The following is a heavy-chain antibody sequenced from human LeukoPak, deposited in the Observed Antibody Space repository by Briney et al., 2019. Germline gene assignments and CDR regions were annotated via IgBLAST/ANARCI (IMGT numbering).Heavy chain of an antibody. V-gene: IGHV3-20*04. CDR3: ARANEAAAGTDS. D-gene: IGHD6-13*01. Sequence: GGSLRLSCAASGFTFSDYYLSWVRQAPGKGLEWVSGINWNGGSTGYADSVKGRFTISRDNAKNSLYLQMNSLRAEDTALYYCARANEAAAGTDSWGQGTLVTVSS. J-gene: IGHJ4*02. CDR2: INWNGGST. CDR1: GFTFSDYY.